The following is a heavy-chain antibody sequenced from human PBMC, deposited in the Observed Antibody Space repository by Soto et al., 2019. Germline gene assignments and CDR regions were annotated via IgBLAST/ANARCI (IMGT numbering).Heavy chain of an antibody. CDR3: AKNGQLTYYYYGMDA. CDR2: INPNSGGT. D-gene: IGHD5-18*01. J-gene: IGHJ6*01. CDR1: GYTFTGYY. V-gene: IGHV1-2*04. Sequence: ASMKVSCKASGYTFTGYYMHWVRQAPGQGLEWMGWINPNSGGTNYAQKFQGWVTMTRDTSISTAYMELSRLRSDDTAVYYCAKNGQLTYYYYGMDAWGQGTTVTVSS.